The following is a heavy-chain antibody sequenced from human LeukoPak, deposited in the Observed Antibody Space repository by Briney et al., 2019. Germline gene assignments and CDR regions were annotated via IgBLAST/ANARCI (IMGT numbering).Heavy chain of an antibody. CDR1: GGSISSYY. CDR2: INHSGST. CDR3: ARGLGRYYYYYYGMDV. J-gene: IGHJ6*02. V-gene: IGHV4-34*01. D-gene: IGHD3-16*01. Sequence: SETLSLTCTVSGGSISSYYWSWIRQPPGKGLEWIGEINHSGSTNYNPSLKSRVTISVDTSKNQFSLKLSSVTAADTAVYYCARGLGRYYYYYYGMDVWGQGTTVTVSS.